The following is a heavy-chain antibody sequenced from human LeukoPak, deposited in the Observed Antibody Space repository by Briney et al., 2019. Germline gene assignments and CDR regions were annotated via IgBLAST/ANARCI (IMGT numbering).Heavy chain of an antibody. Sequence: GGSLRLSCAAYGFTFSSYAMSWVRQAPGKGLEWVSAISGSGGSTYYADSVKGRFTISRDNSKNTLYLQMNSLRAEDTAVYYCAKQSPLGYCSSTSCYASDYWGQGTLVTVSS. CDR2: ISGSGGST. J-gene: IGHJ4*02. CDR1: GFTFSSYA. CDR3: AKQSPLGYCSSTSCYASDY. V-gene: IGHV3-23*01. D-gene: IGHD2-2*01.